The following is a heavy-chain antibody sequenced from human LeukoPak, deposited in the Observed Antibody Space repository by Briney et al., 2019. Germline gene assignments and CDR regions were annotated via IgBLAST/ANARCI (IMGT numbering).Heavy chain of an antibody. CDR3: ARRSSIATRLFDD. CDR2: IYPGDSDT. V-gene: IGHV5-51*01. D-gene: IGHD6-6*01. Sequence: GESLEIFCKGSGYSFTSYWIGWVRQVPGKGLGWVGIIYPGDSDTIYRPSFQGQVTISADKSISTAYLQWSSLKASDTAIYYCARRSSIATRLFDDWGQGTLVTVSS. CDR1: GYSFTSYW. J-gene: IGHJ4*02.